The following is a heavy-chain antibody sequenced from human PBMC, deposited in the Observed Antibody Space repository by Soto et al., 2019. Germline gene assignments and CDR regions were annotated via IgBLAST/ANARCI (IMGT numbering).Heavy chain of an antibody. V-gene: IGHV4-59*01. D-gene: IGHD5-18*01. CDR1: GGSISSYY. J-gene: IGHJ5*02. CDR2: IYYSGST. CDR3: ATSGYSYGNWFDP. Sequence: SETLSLTCTVSGGSISSYYWSWIRQPPGKGLEWIGYIYYSGSTNYNPSLKSRVTISVDTSKNQFSLKLSSVTAADTAVYYCATSGYSYGNWFDPWGQGTLVTVSS.